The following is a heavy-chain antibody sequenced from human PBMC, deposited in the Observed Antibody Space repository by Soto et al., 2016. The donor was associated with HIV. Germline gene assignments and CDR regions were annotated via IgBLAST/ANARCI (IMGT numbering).Heavy chain of an antibody. D-gene: IGHD3-10*01. CDR2: MNHSGSA. J-gene: IGHJ4*02. Sequence: QVQLQQWGAGLLKPSETLSLTCAVYGGTFNGYFWTWIRQPPGKGLEWIGEMNHSGSAKYKSSLKSRVTISVDPSKNQFSLKLNSVTAADTAVYYCARGVGLQGVFPDSWGQGILVT. V-gene: IGHV4-34*02. CDR1: GGTFNGYF. CDR3: ARGVGLQGVFPDS.